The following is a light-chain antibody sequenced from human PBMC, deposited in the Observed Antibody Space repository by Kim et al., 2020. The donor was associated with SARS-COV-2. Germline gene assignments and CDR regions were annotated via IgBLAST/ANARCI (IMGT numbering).Light chain of an antibody. Sequence: VSPGERATLPRRASQSVLTDLAWYQQKPGQAPRLLIYAASTRATGVPARFSGSGSGTEFTLTISSLQSEDFAVYFCQQYYNRPPCTFGQGTKLEI. CDR1: QSVLTD. V-gene: IGKV3-15*01. CDR3: QQYYNRPPCT. J-gene: IGKJ2*02. CDR2: AAS.